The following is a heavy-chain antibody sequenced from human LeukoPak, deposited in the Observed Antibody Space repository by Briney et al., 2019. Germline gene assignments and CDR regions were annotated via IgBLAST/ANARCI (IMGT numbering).Heavy chain of an antibody. V-gene: IGHV1-2*02. Sequence: ASVKVSCKASGYTFTGYYMHWVRQAPGQGLEWMGWINPNSGGTNYAQKFQGRVTMTRDTSISTAYMELSRLRSDDTAVYCCARTRHRNTYYYYGMDVWGQGTTVTVSS. CDR3: ARTRHRNTYYYYGMDV. J-gene: IGHJ6*02. CDR1: GYTFTGYY. CDR2: INPNSGGT. D-gene: IGHD6-6*01.